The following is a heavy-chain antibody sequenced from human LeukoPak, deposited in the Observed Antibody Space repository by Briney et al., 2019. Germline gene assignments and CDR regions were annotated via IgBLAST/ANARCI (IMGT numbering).Heavy chain of an antibody. D-gene: IGHD6-19*01. J-gene: IGHJ5*02. V-gene: IGHV4-59*01. Sequence: PGGSLRLSCAASGFTFRSYAMSWVRQAPGKGLEWIGYIIYSGTTNYNPSLQSRVTISVDTSKNQFSLKLSSVTAADTAVYYCARDMTSGWYYTWGQGTLVTVSS. CDR3: ARDMTSGWYYT. CDR2: IIYSGTT. CDR1: GFTFRSYA.